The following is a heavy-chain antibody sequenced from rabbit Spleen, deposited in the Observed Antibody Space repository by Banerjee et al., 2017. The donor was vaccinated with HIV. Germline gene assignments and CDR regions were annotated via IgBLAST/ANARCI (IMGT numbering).Heavy chain of an antibody. CDR3: ARDSGTGFSTYGMDL. CDR2: IYAGNSGST. V-gene: IGHV1S45*01. CDR1: GFSFSSRFY. J-gene: IGHJ6*01. D-gene: IGHD1-1*01. Sequence: QEQLVESGGGLVQPEGSLTLTCTASGFSFSSRFYVCWVRQAPGKGLEWIACIYAGNSGSTYSATWAKGRFTISKTSSTTVTLQMTSLTAADTATYFCARDSGTGFSTYGMDLWGPGTLVTVS.